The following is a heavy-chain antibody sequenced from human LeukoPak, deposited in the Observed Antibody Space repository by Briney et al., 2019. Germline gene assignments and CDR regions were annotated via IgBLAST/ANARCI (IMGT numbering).Heavy chain of an antibody. CDR2: ISGSGDIT. D-gene: IGHD3-10*01. CDR1: GFTFSSYA. Sequence: GGSLRLSCAASGFTFSSYAMSWVRQAPGKGLEWVSVISGSGDITFYADSVKGRFTISRDNSKNTLYLQMNSLRAEDTAVYYCAKGHYYGSGSLDYWGQGTLVTVSS. CDR3: AKGHYYGSGSLDY. V-gene: IGHV3-23*01. J-gene: IGHJ4*02.